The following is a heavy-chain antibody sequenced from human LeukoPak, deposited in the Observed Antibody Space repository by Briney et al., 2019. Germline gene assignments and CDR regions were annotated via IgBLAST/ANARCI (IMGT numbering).Heavy chain of an antibody. J-gene: IGHJ3*02. D-gene: IGHD2-2*01. CDR3: AGYCISPSCAGNAFDI. CDR1: GGSINSYY. CDR2: IYYSGST. V-gene: IGHV4-59*01. Sequence: PSETLSLTCTVSGGSINSYYWNWIRQPPGKGLEWIGYIYYSGSTNYDPSLKSRVTISVDTSKNQFSLKLSSVTAADTAVYYCAGYCISPSCAGNAFDIWGQGTMVTVSS.